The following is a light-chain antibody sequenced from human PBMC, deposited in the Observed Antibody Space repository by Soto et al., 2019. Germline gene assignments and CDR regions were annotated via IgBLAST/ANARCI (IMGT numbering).Light chain of an antibody. CDR3: QQRSNWPWT. CDR2: GAS. J-gene: IGKJ1*01. V-gene: IGKV3D-20*02. CDR1: QSVSSSY. Sequence: EIVLTQSPGTLSLSLGEGATLSCRASQSVSSSYLAWYQQKPGQAPRLLIYGASSRATGIPARFSGSGSGTDFTLTISSLEPEDFAVYYCQQRSNWPWTFGQGTKVDIK.